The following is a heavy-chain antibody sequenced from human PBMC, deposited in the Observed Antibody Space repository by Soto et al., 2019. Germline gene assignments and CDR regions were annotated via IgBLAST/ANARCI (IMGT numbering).Heavy chain of an antibody. V-gene: IGHV3-30*18. D-gene: IGHD3-9*01. J-gene: IGHJ3*02. CDR3: AKLGDSLVPGSFDI. CDR1: GFTFSSYG. Sequence: QVQLVESGGGVVQPGRSLRLSCAASGFTFSSYGMHWVRQAPGKGLEWVAVISYDGSNKYYADSVKGRFTISRDNSKNTLYLQMNSLRAEDTAVYYCAKLGDSLVPGSFDIWCQGTMVTVSS. CDR2: ISYDGSNK.